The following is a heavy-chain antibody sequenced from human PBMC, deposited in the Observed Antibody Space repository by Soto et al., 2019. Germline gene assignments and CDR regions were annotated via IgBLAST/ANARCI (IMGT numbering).Heavy chain of an antibody. CDR2: IFPSDSDI. J-gene: IGHJ5*02. V-gene: IGHV5-51*01. Sequence: PGESLKISCKGSGYNFNTNWIGWVRQMPGKGLEWMGVIFPSDSDIRYSPSLQGQVTISADKSISTTYLQWRSLTASDTAMYYCARVFASGWSGFDPWGQETLVTVSS. CDR3: ARVFASGWSGFDP. CDR1: GYNFNTNW. D-gene: IGHD6-19*01.